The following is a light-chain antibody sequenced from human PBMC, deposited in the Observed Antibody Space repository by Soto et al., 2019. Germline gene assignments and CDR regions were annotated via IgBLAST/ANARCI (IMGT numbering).Light chain of an antibody. V-gene: IGLV1-51*01. CDR2: DNN. Sequence: QSVLTQPPSVSAAPGQKVTISCSGSSSNIGNNYVSWYQQLPGTAPKVLIYDNNMRPSGIPDRFSGSKSGTSATLGITGLQTGDEADYYCGTWDSSLSVYVFGTGTKLTVL. CDR1: SSNIGNNY. J-gene: IGLJ1*01. CDR3: GTWDSSLSVYV.